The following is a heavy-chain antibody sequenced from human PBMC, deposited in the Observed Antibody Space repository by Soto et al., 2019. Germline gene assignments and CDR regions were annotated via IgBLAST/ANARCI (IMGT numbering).Heavy chain of an antibody. CDR2: IYTGGNT. Sequence: GGSLRLSCAASGFTVSNNYMSWVRQAPGKGLEWVSVIYTGGNTYYTDSVKGRLTISRDSSKNTLYLQMNSLRAEDTAVYYCAKAYITGTMTQPNWFDPWGQGTLVTVPQ. CDR3: AKAYITGTMTQPNWFDP. V-gene: IGHV3-66*01. J-gene: IGHJ5*02. D-gene: IGHD1-7*01. CDR1: GFTVSNNY.